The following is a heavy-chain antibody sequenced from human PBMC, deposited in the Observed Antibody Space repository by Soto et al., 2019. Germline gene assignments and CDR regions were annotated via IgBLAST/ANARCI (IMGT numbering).Heavy chain of an antibody. CDR3: ARVRYYHDSSGYTRYFDY. CDR1: GGSFSGYY. V-gene: IGHV4-34*01. J-gene: IGHJ4*02. D-gene: IGHD3-22*01. CDR2: INYSGNT. Sequence: ASETLSLTCAVYGGSFSGYYWSWIRQPPGKGLEWIGEINYSGNTNYNPSLKSRVTTSVDTSKNHFSLKLSSVTAADTAVYYCARVRYYHDSSGYTRYFDYWGQVTLVTVSS.